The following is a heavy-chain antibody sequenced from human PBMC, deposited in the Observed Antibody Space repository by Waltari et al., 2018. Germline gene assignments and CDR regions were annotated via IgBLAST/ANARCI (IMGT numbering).Heavy chain of an antibody. CDR2: IASSGRTT. CDR1: GFSFANYE. D-gene: IGHD3-16*01. V-gene: IGHV3-48*03. Sequence: DVRLVESGGGLVQPGGSLKLSCAALGFSFANYEMTWVRQAPGKGLEWLSYIASSGRTTEYADSVRGRFTVSRDNSKNLLFLQMHRLRVDDTAVYYCARVWPTSFDSWGQGDLVTVSS. CDR3: ARVWPTSFDS. J-gene: IGHJ4*02.